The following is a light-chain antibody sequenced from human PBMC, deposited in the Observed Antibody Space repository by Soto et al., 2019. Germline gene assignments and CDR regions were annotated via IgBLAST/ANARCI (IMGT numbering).Light chain of an antibody. V-gene: IGKV1-5*01. J-gene: IGKJ1*01. CDR2: DAS. CDR3: QQYNSYST. Sequence: DIQMTQSPSTLSASVGDRVTITCRASQSISSWLAWYQQKPGKAPNLLIYDASRLESGVPSRFSGSGSGTKFTLTISSLHPDDFATYYCQQYNSYSTFGQGNKV. CDR1: QSISSW.